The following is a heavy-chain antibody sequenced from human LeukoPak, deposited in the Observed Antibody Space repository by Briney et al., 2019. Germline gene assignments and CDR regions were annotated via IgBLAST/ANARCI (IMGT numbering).Heavy chain of an antibody. CDR3: ARELREHGVFDI. Sequence: GGSLRLSCTASGFTFGDYAMSWFRQAPGKGLEWVSEIYSGGSTYYAASVKGRFSISRDNSKNTVYLQMNSLRVEDTAVYYCARELREHGVFDIWGQGIMVTVSS. V-gene: IGHV3-53*01. D-gene: IGHD1-26*01. CDR1: GFTFGDYA. CDR2: IYSGGST. J-gene: IGHJ3*02.